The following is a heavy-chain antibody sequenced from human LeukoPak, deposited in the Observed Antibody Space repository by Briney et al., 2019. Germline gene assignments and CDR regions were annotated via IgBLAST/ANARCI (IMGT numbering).Heavy chain of an antibody. Sequence: GASVKVSCKASGYTFTSYDINWVRQATGQGLEWMGWMNPNSGNTGYAQKFQGRVTITRNTSISTAYMELSSLRSEDTAVYYCARAPYESRYHNDYYYYMDVWGKGTTVTVSS. D-gene: IGHD6-13*01. CDR1: GYTFTSYD. CDR3: ARAPYESRYHNDYYYYMDV. V-gene: IGHV1-8*03. J-gene: IGHJ6*03. CDR2: MNPNSGNT.